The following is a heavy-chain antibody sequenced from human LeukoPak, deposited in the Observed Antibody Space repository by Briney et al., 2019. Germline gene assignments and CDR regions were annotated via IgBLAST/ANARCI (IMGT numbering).Heavy chain of an antibody. CDR1: GGSISSYY. CDR3: ARVGSGYDYVGSTYYFDY. D-gene: IGHD5-12*01. CDR2: IYYSGST. Sequence: SETLSLTCTVSGGSISSYYWSWIRQPPGKGLEWIGYIYYSGSTNYNPSLKSRVTMSVDTSKNQFSLKLSSVTAADTAVHYCARVGSGYDYVGSTYYFDYWGQGTLVTVSS. V-gene: IGHV4-59*01. J-gene: IGHJ4*02.